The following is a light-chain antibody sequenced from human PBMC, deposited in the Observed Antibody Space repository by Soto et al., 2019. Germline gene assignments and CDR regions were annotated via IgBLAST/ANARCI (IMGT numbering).Light chain of an antibody. J-gene: IGKJ3*01. CDR2: AAS. V-gene: IGKV1-39*01. Sequence: DIQMTQSPSSLSASVGDRVTITCRASQSISSYLNWYQQKPGKAPKLLIYAASSLEGGVPSRFSGSGSGTEFTLTISSLQPDDFATYYCQQYNSYPITFGPGTKVDIK. CDR1: QSISSY. CDR3: QQYNSYPIT.